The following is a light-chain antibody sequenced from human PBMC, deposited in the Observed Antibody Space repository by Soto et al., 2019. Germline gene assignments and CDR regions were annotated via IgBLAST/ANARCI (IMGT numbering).Light chain of an antibody. CDR3: LQDQSYWK. Sequence: DIQMTQSPSTLSASVGDRVSITCRASQSISRKLAWYQQKPGKAPNLLIYQASNLETGVPSRFTGSGSGTKFTLTISSLQPDDLATYYCLQDQSYWKFGQGTKVEV. V-gene: IGKV1-5*03. CDR1: QSISRK. J-gene: IGKJ1*01. CDR2: QAS.